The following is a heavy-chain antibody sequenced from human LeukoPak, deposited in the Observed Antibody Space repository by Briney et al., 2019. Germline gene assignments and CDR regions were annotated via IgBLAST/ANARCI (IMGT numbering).Heavy chain of an antibody. D-gene: IGHD3-22*01. Sequence: GGSLRLSCAASGFTFSSYGMHWVCQAPGKGLEWVAVIWYDGSNKYYADSVKGRFTISRDNSKNTLYLQMNSLRAEDTAVYYCARVDEHDRQPDIWGQGTMVTVSS. CDR2: IWYDGSNK. CDR1: GFTFSSYG. V-gene: IGHV3-33*01. J-gene: IGHJ3*02. CDR3: ARVDEHDRQPDI.